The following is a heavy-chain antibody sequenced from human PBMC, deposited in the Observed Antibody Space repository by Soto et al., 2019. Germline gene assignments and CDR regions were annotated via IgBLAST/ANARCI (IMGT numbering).Heavy chain of an antibody. D-gene: IGHD3-3*01. CDR1: GFTFSSYA. Sequence: GGSLRLSCAASGFTFSSYAMHWVRQAPGKGLEWVAVISYDGSNKYYADSVKGRFTISRDNSKNTLYLQMNSLRAEDTAVYYCARDSHYDFWSGSDVWGQGTTVTVSS. CDR2: ISYDGSNK. V-gene: IGHV3-30-3*01. J-gene: IGHJ6*02. CDR3: ARDSHYDFWSGSDV.